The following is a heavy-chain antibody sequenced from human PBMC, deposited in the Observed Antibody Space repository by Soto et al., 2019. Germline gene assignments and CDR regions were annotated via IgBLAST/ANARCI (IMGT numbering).Heavy chain of an antibody. V-gene: IGHV2-70*04. CDR3: ARTMPAAGTFDY. CDR2: IDGNNEK. Sequence: SGPTLVNPTQTLTLTCTFSGFSLITGGVRVSWIRQPPGQALEWLARIDGNNEKYYTTSLKTRLTISKDNSKNQVVLTMTNMDPVDAGTYYCARTMPAAGTFDYWGQGALVTVSS. J-gene: IGHJ4*02. CDR1: GFSLITGGVR. D-gene: IGHD6-13*01.